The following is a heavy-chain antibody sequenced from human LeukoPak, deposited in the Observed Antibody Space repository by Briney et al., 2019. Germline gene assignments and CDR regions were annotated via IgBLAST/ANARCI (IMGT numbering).Heavy chain of an antibody. CDR2: INPNSGNT. Sequence: ASVKVSCKASGYTFTGYYMHWVRQAPGQGLEWMGWINPNSGNTGYAQKFQGRVTITRNTSISTAYMELSSLISEDTAVYYCARVIVVVPGAKVWFDPWGQGTLVTVSS. CDR3: ARVIVVVPGAKVWFDP. D-gene: IGHD2-2*01. V-gene: IGHV1-8*03. CDR1: GYTFTGYY. J-gene: IGHJ5*02.